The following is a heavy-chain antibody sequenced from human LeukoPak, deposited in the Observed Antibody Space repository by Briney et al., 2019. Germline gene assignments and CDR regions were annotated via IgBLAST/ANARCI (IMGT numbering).Heavy chain of an antibody. D-gene: IGHD3-22*01. J-gene: IGHJ3*02. Sequence: ASVKVSCKASGYTFTSYYMHWVRQAPRQGLEWMGIINPSGGSTSYAQKFQGRVTMTRDTSTSTVYMELSSLRSEDTAVYYCAREPYYYDSSGTHAFDIWGQGTMVTVSS. CDR3: AREPYYYDSSGTHAFDI. CDR1: GYTFTSYY. V-gene: IGHV1-46*03. CDR2: INPSGGST.